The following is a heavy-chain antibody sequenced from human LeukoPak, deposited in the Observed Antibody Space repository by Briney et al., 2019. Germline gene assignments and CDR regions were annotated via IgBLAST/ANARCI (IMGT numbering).Heavy chain of an antibody. CDR3: ARDGQSGSSSWYVRNYYYYYGMDV. D-gene: IGHD6-13*01. J-gene: IGHJ6*02. CDR1: GFTFSSYA. Sequence: GGSLRLSCAASGFTFSSYAMSWVRQAPGKGLEWVSAISGSGGSTYYADSVKGRFTISRDNSKNTLYLQMNSLRAEDTAVYYCARDGQSGSSSWYVRNYYYYYGMDVWGQGTTVTVSS. V-gene: IGHV3-23*01. CDR2: ISGSGGST.